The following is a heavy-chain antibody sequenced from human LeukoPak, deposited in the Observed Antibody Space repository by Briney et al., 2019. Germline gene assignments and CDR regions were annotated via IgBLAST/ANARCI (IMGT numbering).Heavy chain of an antibody. D-gene: IGHD6-19*01. CDR2: ISWNSGSI. J-gene: IGHJ4*02. V-gene: IGHV3-9*01. Sequence: GGSLRLSCAASGFTFDDYAMHWVRQAPGKGLEWVSGISWNSGSIGYADSVKGRFTISRDNSKNTLYLQMNSLRAEDTAVYFCARHGDGSGWPLYYFDYWGQGTLVTVSS. CDR1: GFTFDDYA. CDR3: ARHGDGSGWPLYYFDY.